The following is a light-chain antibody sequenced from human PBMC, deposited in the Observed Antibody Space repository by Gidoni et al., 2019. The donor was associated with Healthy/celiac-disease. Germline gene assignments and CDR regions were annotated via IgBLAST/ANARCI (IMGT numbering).Light chain of an antibody. CDR1: QSVSSSY. CDR3: QQYGSSPPFT. Sequence: EIVLTQSPGTLSLSPGERATLSCRASQSVSSSYLAWYQQKPGQAPRLLIYGASSRATGIPRLEPEDFAVYYCQQYGSSPPFTFGPGTKVDIK. V-gene: IGKV3-20*01. J-gene: IGKJ3*01. CDR2: GAS.